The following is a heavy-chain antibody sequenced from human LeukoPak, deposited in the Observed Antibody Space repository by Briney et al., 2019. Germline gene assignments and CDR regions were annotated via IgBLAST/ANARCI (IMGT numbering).Heavy chain of an antibody. V-gene: IGHV3-7*01. CDR2: MDQEEGER. CDR3: AKDRGYSNFDY. J-gene: IGHJ4*02. D-gene: IGHD3-10*01. Sequence: TGGSLRLSWAVSGFTFSSYWVSWVRQAPGEGREWVANMDQEEGERNYGDSVKGRFTISRDHAQNSVYPQVNSLRAEDPAVYFCAKDRGYSNFDYWGQGTLVTVSS. CDR1: GFTFSSYW.